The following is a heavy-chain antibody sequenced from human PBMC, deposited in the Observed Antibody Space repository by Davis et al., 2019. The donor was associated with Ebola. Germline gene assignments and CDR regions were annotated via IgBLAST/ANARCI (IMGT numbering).Heavy chain of an antibody. J-gene: IGHJ4*02. CDR1: GFTFSDYY. CDR3: ARGPSTGNSFTY. Sequence: GGSLRLSCAASGFTFSDYYMSWIRQAPGKGLEWVSYISSSGSTIYYADSVKGRFTISRDNDKNSLSLQMNGLRDEDTAVYYCARGPSTGNSFTYWGQGTLVTVSS. CDR2: ISSSGSTI. D-gene: IGHD4-23*01. V-gene: IGHV3-11*04.